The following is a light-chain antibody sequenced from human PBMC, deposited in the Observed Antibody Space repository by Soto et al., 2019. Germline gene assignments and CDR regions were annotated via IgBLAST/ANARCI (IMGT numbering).Light chain of an antibody. J-gene: IGLJ2*01. V-gene: IGLV3-21*04. CDR3: QVWDSSSDHVV. CDR1: NIGHKS. CDR2: YDN. Sequence: SYELTQPPSVSVAPGKTASITCGGNNIGHKSVDWYQQKPGQAPELVISYDNDRPSGIPERFSGSNSGNTATLTISRVEAGDEADYYCQVWDSSSDHVVFGGGTKLTVL.